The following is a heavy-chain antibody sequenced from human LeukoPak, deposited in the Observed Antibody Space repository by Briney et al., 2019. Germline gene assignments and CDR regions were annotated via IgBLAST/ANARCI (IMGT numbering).Heavy chain of an antibody. D-gene: IGHD6-13*01. CDR3: ARTRYSSSWEVNFDY. CDR1: GFTFSSYA. CDR2: ISYDGSNK. J-gene: IGHJ4*02. Sequence: GGSLRLSCAASGFTFSSYAMHWVRQAPGKGLEWVAVISYDGSNKYYADSVKGRFTISRDNSKNTLYLQMNSLRAEDTAVCYCARTRYSSSWEVNFDYWGQGTLVTVSS. V-gene: IGHV3-30*04.